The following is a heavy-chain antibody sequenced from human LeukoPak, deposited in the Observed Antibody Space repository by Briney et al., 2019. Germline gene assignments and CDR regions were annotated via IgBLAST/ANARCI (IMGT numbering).Heavy chain of an antibody. J-gene: IGHJ4*02. CDR1: GFTFSSYA. D-gene: IGHD4-23*01. Sequence: GGSLRLSCAASGFTFSSYAMSWVRQAPGKGLEWVSAISGSGGSTYYADSVKGRFTISRDNSKTTLYLQMNSLRAEDTAVYYCAKRGSTSRSNSYYFDSWGQGTLVTVSS. CDR2: ISGSGGST. CDR3: AKRGSTSRSNSYYFDS. V-gene: IGHV3-23*01.